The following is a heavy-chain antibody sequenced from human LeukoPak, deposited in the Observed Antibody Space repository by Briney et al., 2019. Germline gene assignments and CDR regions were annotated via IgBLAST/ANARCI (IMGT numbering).Heavy chain of an antibody. J-gene: IGHJ3*02. V-gene: IGHV3-30*02. CDR1: GFAFSRCG. Sequence: GGSLRLSCEASGFAFSRCGMHWVRQAPGKGPEWVAFIPYDGSNKYYADFVKGRFTISRDNSKNTLYLQMNSLRAEDTAVYYCAREGYYYDSSGNPSAFDIWGQGTMVTVSS. CDR2: IPYDGSNK. CDR3: AREGYYYDSSGNPSAFDI. D-gene: IGHD3-22*01.